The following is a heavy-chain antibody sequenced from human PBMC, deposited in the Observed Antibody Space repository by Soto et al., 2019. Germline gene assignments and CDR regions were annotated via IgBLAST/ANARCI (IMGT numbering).Heavy chain of an antibody. CDR3: AKAPVPDYTAYGSCVFEL. V-gene: IGHV3-30*18. D-gene: IGHD4-4*01. CDR1: GFTFSSYS. J-gene: IGHJ1*01. CDR2: ISYDGSNK. Sequence: GGSLRLSCAASGFTFSSYSMNWVRQAPGKGLEWVSVISYDGSNKYYADSVKGRFTISRDNSKNTLYLQMNSLGAEDTAIFYCAKAPVPDYTAYGSCVFELWGRGTPVTVSS.